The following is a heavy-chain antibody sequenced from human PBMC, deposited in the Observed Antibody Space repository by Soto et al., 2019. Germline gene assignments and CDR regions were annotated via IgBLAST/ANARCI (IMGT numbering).Heavy chain of an antibody. CDR1: GFTFSGYA. D-gene: IGHD3-9*01. CDR3: AKDVHYDILTGIEYFHH. J-gene: IGHJ1*01. CDR2: ISGSAAST. V-gene: IGHV3-23*01. Sequence: EVQLLGSGGGLVQPGGSLRLSCAASGFTFSGYAMSWVRQAPGKGLEWVSGISGSAASTNYADSVKGRFTISRDNSKSTLYLQMNSLRAADTALYYCAKDVHYDILTGIEYFHHWAQGTLVTVSS.